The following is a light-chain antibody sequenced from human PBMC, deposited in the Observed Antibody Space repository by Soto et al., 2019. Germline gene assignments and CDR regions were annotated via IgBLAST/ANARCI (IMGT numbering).Light chain of an antibody. J-gene: IGLJ1*01. Sequence: QSVLAQPRPVSGSPGQSVTISCTGTNSDAGGYNYVSWYQQHPGKAPKLMIYDVSKRPSGVPDRFSGPKSGNTASLTISGLQAEDEADYSCCSYAGSYTFYVFGSGSKGTGL. CDR3: CSYAGSYTFYV. CDR1: NSDAGGYNY. V-gene: IGLV2-11*01. CDR2: DVS.